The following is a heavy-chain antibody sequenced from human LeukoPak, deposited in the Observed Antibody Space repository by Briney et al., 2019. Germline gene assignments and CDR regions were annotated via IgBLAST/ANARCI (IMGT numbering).Heavy chain of an antibody. J-gene: IGHJ5*02. D-gene: IGHD3-3*01. CDR2: ISRSSSYI. V-gene: IGHV3-21*01. Sequence: GGSLRLSCAASGFTFSDYSMNWVRQAPGKGLEWVSSISRSSSYIYYADSMKGRFTISRDDAKSSLSLQVNSLRAEDTAVYYCARDRDFGVGNWFDPWGQGVLVTVSA. CDR3: ARDRDFGVGNWFDP. CDR1: GFTFSDYS.